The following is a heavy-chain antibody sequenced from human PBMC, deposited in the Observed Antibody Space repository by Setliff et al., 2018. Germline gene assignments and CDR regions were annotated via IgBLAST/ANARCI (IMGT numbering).Heavy chain of an antibody. Sequence: SETLSLTCTVSGGSISSYYWSWIRQPAGKGLEWIGHIYIGGSANYNPSLKSRVTMSIDTSKNQFSLKLNSVTAADMAVYYCARDYYDSSGYYYKVHYYYFDYWGQGTLVTVSS. CDR1: GGSISSYY. V-gene: IGHV4-4*07. J-gene: IGHJ4*02. D-gene: IGHD3-22*01. CDR3: ARDYYDSSGYYYKVHYYYFDY. CDR2: IYIGGSA.